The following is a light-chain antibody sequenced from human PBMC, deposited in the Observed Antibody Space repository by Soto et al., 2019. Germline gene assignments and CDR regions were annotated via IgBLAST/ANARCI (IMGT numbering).Light chain of an antibody. CDR3: QQYGSSPRIS. CDR2: AAS. Sequence: ETVLTQSPGTLSFSPGERATLSCRASQSLSINYVAWYQQRPGQAPRLLIYAASSRAAGIPDRFSGSGSGTDFTLDISRLEPEDFAVYYCQQYGSSPRISCGRGTRLEIK. CDR1: QSLSINY. J-gene: IGKJ5*01. V-gene: IGKV3-20*01.